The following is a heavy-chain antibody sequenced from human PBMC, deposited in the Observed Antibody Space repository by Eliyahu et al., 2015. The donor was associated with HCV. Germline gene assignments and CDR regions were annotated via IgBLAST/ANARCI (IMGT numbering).Heavy chain of an antibody. CDR3: AVSGCSGGSCYWHFQH. Sequence: EVQLVESGGGLVKPGGSLXXXXXASGFTXSNXXMNWVRQAPGKGLEWVSSISSSSTYIYYADSVKGRFTISRDNAKNSLYLQMNSLRAEDTAVYYCAVSGCSGGSCYWHFQHWGQGTLVTVSS. V-gene: IGHV3-21*01. J-gene: IGHJ1*01. CDR2: ISSSSTYI. D-gene: IGHD2-15*01. CDR1: GFTXSNXX.